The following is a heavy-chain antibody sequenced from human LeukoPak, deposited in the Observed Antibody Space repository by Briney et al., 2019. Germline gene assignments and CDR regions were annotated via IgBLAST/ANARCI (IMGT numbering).Heavy chain of an antibody. CDR1: GXSISSSSNY. CDR2: IYYSGST. V-gene: IGHV4-39*01. D-gene: IGHD1-1*01. J-gene: IGHJ4*02. Sequence: SSETLSLTCTVSGXSISSSSNYWGWIRQPPGKGLEWLGSIYYSGSTYYNPSLKSRVTISVDTSKDQFSLRLSSVTAADTALYYCAGHHTGTLRVDYWGQGTLVTVSS. CDR3: AGHHTGTLRVDY.